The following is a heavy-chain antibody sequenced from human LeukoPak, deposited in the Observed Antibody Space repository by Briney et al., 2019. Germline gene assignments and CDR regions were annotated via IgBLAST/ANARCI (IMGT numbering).Heavy chain of an antibody. CDR1: GYTFTSYG. J-gene: IGHJ4*02. CDR2: ISAYNGNT. Sequence: ASVKVSCKDSGYTFTSYGISWVRQAPGQGLEWMGWISAYNGNTNYAQKLQGRVTMTTDTSTSTAYMELRSLRSDDTAVYYCARVWSAGYCSSTSCYMVYDYWGQGTLVTVSS. D-gene: IGHD2-2*02. V-gene: IGHV1-18*01. CDR3: ARVWSAGYCSSTSCYMVYDY.